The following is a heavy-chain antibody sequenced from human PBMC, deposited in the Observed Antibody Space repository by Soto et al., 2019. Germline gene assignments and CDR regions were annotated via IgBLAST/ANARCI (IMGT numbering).Heavy chain of an antibody. CDR1: NGSFSGYY. J-gene: IGHJ5*02. Sequence: PSETLSLTCAVYNGSFSGYYCTWIRQPPGKGLEWIGEINHSGSTNYNPSLKSRVNLSLDTSANQFSLKLRSVTAADAALYYCVREVYLGIAAAGFNWFDPWGQGTQVTVSS. CDR3: VREVYLGIAAAGFNWFDP. V-gene: IGHV4-34*01. CDR2: INHSGST. D-gene: IGHD6-13*01.